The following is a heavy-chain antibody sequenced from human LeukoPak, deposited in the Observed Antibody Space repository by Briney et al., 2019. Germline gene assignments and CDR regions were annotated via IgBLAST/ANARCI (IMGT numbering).Heavy chain of an antibody. D-gene: IGHD6-19*01. V-gene: IGHV3-30*18. CDR3: AKDRYSSASLLANNPFDY. CDR1: GFTFSSYG. J-gene: IGHJ4*02. CDR2: ISYDGSYK. Sequence: GGSLRLSCAASGFTFSSYGMHWVRRAPGKGLEWVAIISYDGSYKYYADSVKGRFTISRDNSKNTLYLQMTSLRAVDTAVYYCAKDRYSSASLLANNPFDYWGQGTLVTVSS.